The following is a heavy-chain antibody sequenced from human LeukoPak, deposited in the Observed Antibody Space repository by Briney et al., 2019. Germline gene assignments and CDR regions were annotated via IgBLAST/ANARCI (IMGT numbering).Heavy chain of an antibody. CDR2: IKEDGSDQ. CDR1: GFPFSGYW. V-gene: IGHV3-7*01. CDR3: SRSLDY. Sequence: GGSLRLSCAASGFPFSGYWMDWVRQAPGKGMEWVANIKEDGSDQYFADSVKGRFTISRDNAKNSLYLGMSSLRAEDTAVYYCSRSLDYWGQGVLVTVSS. J-gene: IGHJ4*02.